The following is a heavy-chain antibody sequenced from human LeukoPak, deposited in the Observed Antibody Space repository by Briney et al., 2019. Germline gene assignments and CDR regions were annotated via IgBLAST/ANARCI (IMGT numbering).Heavy chain of an antibody. D-gene: IGHD3-10*01. CDR2: IYPGDSDT. V-gene: IGHV5-51*01. Sequence: GESLKISCKGSGYTFTNYWIGWVRQMPGKGLEWMGIIYPGDSDTRYSPSFQGQVTISADGSISTAYLQWSSLKASDTAMYYCAREEIYGSGSYQFDYWGQGTLVTVSS. J-gene: IGHJ4*02. CDR3: AREEIYGSGSYQFDY. CDR1: GYTFTNYW.